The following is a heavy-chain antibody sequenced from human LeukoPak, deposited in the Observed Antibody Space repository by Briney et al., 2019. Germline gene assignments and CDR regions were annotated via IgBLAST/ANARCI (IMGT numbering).Heavy chain of an antibody. D-gene: IGHD6-6*01. J-gene: IGHJ4*02. CDR1: GGSFSGYN. CDR2: INHSGST. CDR3: ARVRAARPFDY. Sequence: SETLSLTCAVYGGSFSGYNWSWIRQPPGKGLEGIGEINHSGSTNYNPSLRSRDTISLETTKNQCSLKLSSVTAADTAVYYCARVRAARPFDYWGQGTLVTVSS. V-gene: IGHV4-34*01.